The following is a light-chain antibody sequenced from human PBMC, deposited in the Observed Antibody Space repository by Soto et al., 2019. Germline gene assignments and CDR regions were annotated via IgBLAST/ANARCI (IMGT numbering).Light chain of an antibody. CDR3: QSYDSSLSAVV. CDR1: SSNIGAYYD. V-gene: IGLV1-40*01. CDR2: GNT. Sequence: QSVLTQPPSVSGAPGQRVTISCTGSSSNIGAYYDVHWYQQLPGTAPKLLIYGNTNRPSGVPDRFSGSRSGTSASLAITGLRAADEADYYCQSYDSSLSAVVFGGGTNLTVL. J-gene: IGLJ3*02.